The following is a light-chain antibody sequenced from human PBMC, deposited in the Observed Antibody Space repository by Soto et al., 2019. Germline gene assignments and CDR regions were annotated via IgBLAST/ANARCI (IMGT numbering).Light chain of an antibody. Sequence: DIQINHSPSSLTAPVRDTVTIACRASQGIRNDLGWYQQKPGKAPKXLIYTAATLESGVPSRFSGSGSGTEFTLTISSLKHDDFATYYCQQYNSYWTFGQGTKVDI. CDR1: QGIRND. J-gene: IGKJ1*01. CDR2: TAA. CDR3: QQYNSYWT. V-gene: IGKV1-17*01.